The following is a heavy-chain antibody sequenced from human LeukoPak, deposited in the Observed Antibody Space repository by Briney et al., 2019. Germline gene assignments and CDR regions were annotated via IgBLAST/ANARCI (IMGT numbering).Heavy chain of an antibody. CDR1: GGSISSYY. J-gene: IGHJ4*02. D-gene: IGHD5-12*01. CDR2: IYYSGST. Sequence: PSETLSLTCTVSGGSISSYYWSWIRQPPGKGLEWIGYIYYSGSTNYNPSLKSRVTISVDTSKNQFSLKLSSVTAADTAVYYCARGSGYDAIGYWGQGTLVTVSS. CDR3: ARGSGYDAIGY. V-gene: IGHV4-59*01.